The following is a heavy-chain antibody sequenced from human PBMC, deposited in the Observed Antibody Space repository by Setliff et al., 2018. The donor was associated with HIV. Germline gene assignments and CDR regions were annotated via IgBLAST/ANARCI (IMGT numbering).Heavy chain of an antibody. D-gene: IGHD6-19*01. CDR1: GNSISSSSHY. J-gene: IGHJ3*02. CDR3: ARVAVAGTTFDVFDI. CDR2: VYHSGST. Sequence: SETLSLTCSVSGNSISSSSHYWGWIRQPPGKGLEWIGSVYHSGSTHYNPSLKSRVTITVDTPKNQFSLKLSSVTAADTAVYYCARVAVAGTTFDVFDIWGQGTMVTVSS. V-gene: IGHV4-39*07.